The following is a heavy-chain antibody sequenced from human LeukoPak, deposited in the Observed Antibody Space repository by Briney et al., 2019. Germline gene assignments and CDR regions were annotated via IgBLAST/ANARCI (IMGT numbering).Heavy chain of an antibody. D-gene: IGHD3-22*01. V-gene: IGHV1-2*02. CDR2: INPNSGGT. CDR3: ARDSDYYGSSGYYSGYFDY. J-gene: IGHJ4*02. Sequence: GASAKVSCKASGYTFTGYYMHWVRQAPGQGLEWMGWINPNSGGTNYAQKFQGRVTMTRDTSISTAYMELSRLRSDDTAVYYCARDSDYYGSSGYYSGYFDYWGQGTLVTVSS. CDR1: GYTFTGYY.